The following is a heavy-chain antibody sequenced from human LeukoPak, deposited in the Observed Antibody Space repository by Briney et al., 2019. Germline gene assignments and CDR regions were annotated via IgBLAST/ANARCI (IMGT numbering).Heavy chain of an antibody. Sequence: ASVKVSCKASGYTFTGYYMHWVRQAPGQGLEWMGWMNPNSGNTGYAQKFQGRVTMTRNTSISIAYMELSSLRSDDTAVYYCARATGKDILTGRKLDNWGQGTLVTVSS. D-gene: IGHD3-9*01. CDR3: ARATGKDILTGRKLDN. CDR2: MNPNSGNT. J-gene: IGHJ4*02. CDR1: GYTFTGYY. V-gene: IGHV1-8*02.